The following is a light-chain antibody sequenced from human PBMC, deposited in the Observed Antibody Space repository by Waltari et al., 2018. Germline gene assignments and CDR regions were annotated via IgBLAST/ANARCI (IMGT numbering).Light chain of an antibody. CDR1: QSLVHSDGNTH. V-gene: IGKV2-30*02. Sequence: EVVVTQSPLSLPVPLGQAAPISCRSSQSLVHSDGNTHLTWFQQRPGQSPRRLIYRVSKRDSGVPDRFSGSGSGTDFTLKISRVEAEDLGVYYCMQGTHLPYTFGQGTKLDI. CDR3: MQGTHLPYT. J-gene: IGKJ2*01. CDR2: RVS.